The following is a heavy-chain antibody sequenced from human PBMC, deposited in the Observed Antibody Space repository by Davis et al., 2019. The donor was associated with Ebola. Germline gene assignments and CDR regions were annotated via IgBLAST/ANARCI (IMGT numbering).Heavy chain of an antibody. CDR2: IYYSGST. Sequence: SETLSLTCAVYGGSFSSYYWGWIRQPPGKGLEWTGHIYYSGSTNYNPSLKSRVTISVDTSKNQFSLKLSSVTAADTAVYYCARGGYSHGFDYWGQGTLVTVSS. D-gene: IGHD5-18*01. V-gene: IGHV4-59*12. CDR3: ARGGYSHGFDY. J-gene: IGHJ4*02. CDR1: GGSFSSYY.